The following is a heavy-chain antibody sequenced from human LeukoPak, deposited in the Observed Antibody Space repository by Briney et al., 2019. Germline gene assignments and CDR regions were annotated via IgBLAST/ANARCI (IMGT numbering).Heavy chain of an antibody. D-gene: IGHD2-21*02. J-gene: IGHJ4*02. Sequence: ASVKVSCKASGGTFSSYATSWVRQAPGQGLEWMGGIISIFGTANYAQKFQGRVTITTDESTSTAYMELSSLRSEDTAVYYCARSEVSGLVVVTATKHFDYWGQGTLVTVSS. V-gene: IGHV1-69*05. CDR1: GGTFSSYA. CDR2: IISIFGTA. CDR3: ARSEVSGLVVVTATKHFDY.